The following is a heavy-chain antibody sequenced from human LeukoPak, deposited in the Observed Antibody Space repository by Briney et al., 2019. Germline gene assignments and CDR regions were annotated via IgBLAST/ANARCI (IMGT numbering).Heavy chain of an antibody. CDR1: GFTFVSYA. J-gene: IGHJ4*02. Sequence: GGSLRLSCATSGFTFVSYAMTWVRQAPGTGLEYVSAISGRGDYTYYADSVQGRFTISRDNSKNMLYLQMRSLRAEDTAMYYCARREAEESGPIDYWGQGTLVTVSS. CDR3: ARREAEESGPIDY. CDR2: ISGRGDYT. V-gene: IGHV3-23*01. D-gene: IGHD3-3*01.